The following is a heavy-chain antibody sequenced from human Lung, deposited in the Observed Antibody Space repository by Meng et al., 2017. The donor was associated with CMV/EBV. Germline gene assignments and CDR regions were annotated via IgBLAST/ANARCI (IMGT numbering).Heavy chain of an antibody. CDR2: INAGNGNT. V-gene: IGHV1-3*01. D-gene: IGHD2-2*01. J-gene: IGHJ4*02. CDR1: GYRFTTLA. Sequence: QVHVGQSRGEVKKAWASVKLSCKASGYRFTTLAMHRVGQAPGQRLEWMGWINAGNGNTKYSEKFQSRVTITRDTAASTAYMELSSLRSEDTAVYYCARTGCSSSSCYDYWGQGTLVTVSS. CDR3: ARTGCSSSSCYDY.